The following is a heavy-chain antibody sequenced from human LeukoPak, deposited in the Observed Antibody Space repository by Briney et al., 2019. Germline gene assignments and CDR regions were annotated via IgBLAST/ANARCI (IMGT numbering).Heavy chain of an antibody. Sequence: GGSLRLSCAASGFTFSSYAMHWVRQAPGKGLEWVAVISYDGSNKYYADSVKGRFTISRDNSKNTLYLQMNSLRAEDTAVYYCAREGIVVVTAIYAFDIWGQGTMVTVSS. CDR1: GFTFSSYA. CDR2: ISYDGSNK. D-gene: IGHD2-21*02. J-gene: IGHJ3*02. CDR3: AREGIVVVTAIYAFDI. V-gene: IGHV3-30-3*01.